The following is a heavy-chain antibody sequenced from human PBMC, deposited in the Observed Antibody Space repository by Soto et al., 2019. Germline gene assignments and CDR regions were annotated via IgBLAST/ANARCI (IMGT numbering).Heavy chain of an antibody. CDR1: GYTFTSYG. V-gene: IGHV1-18*04. CDR2: ISAYNGNT. CDR3: AREKFSIVVVPAAMVY. J-gene: IGHJ4*02. Sequence: ASVKVSCKASGYTFTSYGISWVRQAPGQGLEWMGWISAYNGNTNYAQKLQGRVTMTTDTSTSTAYMELRSLRSDDTAVYYCAREKFSIVVVPAAMVYWGQGTLVTVSS. D-gene: IGHD2-2*01.